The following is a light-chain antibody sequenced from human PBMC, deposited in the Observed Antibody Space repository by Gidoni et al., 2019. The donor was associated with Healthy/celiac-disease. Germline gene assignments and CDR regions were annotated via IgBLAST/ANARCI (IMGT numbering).Light chain of an antibody. J-gene: IGKJ4*01. CDR1: QSVLSSSNSNNY. Sequence: DIVMTQSPDPLAVSLGERATINCKSSQSVLSSSNSNNYLAWYQQKPGQPPKLLIYWASTRESGVPDRFSGSGSGTDFTLTISSLQAEDVAVYYCQQYFTTPLTFGGGTKVDIK. CDR2: WAS. V-gene: IGKV4-1*01. CDR3: QQYFTTPLT.